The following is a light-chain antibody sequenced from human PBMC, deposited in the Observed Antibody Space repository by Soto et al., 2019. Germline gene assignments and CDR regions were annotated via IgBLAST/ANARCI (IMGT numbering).Light chain of an antibody. CDR1: QSISSW. Sequence: NHMTQSPSTLSASVGDRVTISCRASQSISSWLAWYQQKPGKAPNLLIYKASSLRSGVPSRFSGSGSGTEFTLTISSMQPDDSANYYCQQYKSYPWTFGQGTKVDIK. V-gene: IGKV1-5*03. J-gene: IGKJ1*01. CDR3: QQYKSYPWT. CDR2: KAS.